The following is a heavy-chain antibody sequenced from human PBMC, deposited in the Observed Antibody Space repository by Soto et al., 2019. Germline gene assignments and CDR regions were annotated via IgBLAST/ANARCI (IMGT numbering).Heavy chain of an antibody. Sequence: ASVKVSCKASGYTFTSYGISWVRQAPGQGLEWIGWISAYNGNTNYAQKLQGRVTMTTDTSTSTAYMELRSLRSDDTAVYYCARGYYDSSGPAEWYFDLWGRGTLVTVSS. V-gene: IGHV1-18*01. J-gene: IGHJ2*01. CDR2: ISAYNGNT. CDR3: ARGYYDSSGPAEWYFDL. D-gene: IGHD3-22*01. CDR1: GYTFTSYG.